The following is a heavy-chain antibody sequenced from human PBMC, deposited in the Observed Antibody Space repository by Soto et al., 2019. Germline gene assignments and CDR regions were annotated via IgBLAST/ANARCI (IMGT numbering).Heavy chain of an antibody. CDR2: MNPNSGNT. CDR1: GYTFSSYD. Sequence: QVQLVQSGAEVKKPGASVKVSCKTSGYTFSSYDISWVRQATGQGLEWMGWMNPNSGNTGYAQKFQGRVTMTRHTSISKAYMELSSLRYEDAAVYYCERQFIYDRLTGSKSPFDYWGQGTLVTVSS. J-gene: IGHJ4*02. CDR3: ERQFIYDRLTGSKSPFDY. V-gene: IGHV1-8*01. D-gene: IGHD3-9*01.